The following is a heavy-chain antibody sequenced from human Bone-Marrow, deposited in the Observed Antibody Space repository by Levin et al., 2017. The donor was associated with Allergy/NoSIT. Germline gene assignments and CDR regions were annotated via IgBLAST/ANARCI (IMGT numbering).Heavy chain of an antibody. CDR3: ATGDDSSGYYYYY. Sequence: KISCKASGGTFSSYAISWVRQAPGQGLEWMGGIIPIFGTANYAQKFQGRVTITADESTSTAYMELSSLRSEDTAVYYCATGDDSSGYYYYYWGQGTLVTVSS. V-gene: IGHV1-69*01. CDR1: GGTFSSYA. D-gene: IGHD3-22*01. CDR2: IIPIFGTA. J-gene: IGHJ4*02.